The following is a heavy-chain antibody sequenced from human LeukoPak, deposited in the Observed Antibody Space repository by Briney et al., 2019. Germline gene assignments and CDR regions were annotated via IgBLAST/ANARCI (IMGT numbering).Heavy chain of an antibody. CDR1: GFTFNTYA. CDR2: ISDSSSYI. V-gene: IGHV3-21*01. D-gene: IGHD3-10*01. J-gene: IGHJ4*02. Sequence: GGSLRLSCAASGFTFNTYAMNWVRQAPGKGLEWVSSISDSSSYIYYADSVKGRFTISRDNAKNSLYPQMNSLRAEDTAVYYCARYYGSGGPPFDYWGQGTLVTVSS. CDR3: ARYYGSGGPPFDY.